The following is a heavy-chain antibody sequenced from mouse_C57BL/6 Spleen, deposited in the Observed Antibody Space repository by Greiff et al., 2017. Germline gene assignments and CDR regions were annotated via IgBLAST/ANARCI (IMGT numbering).Heavy chain of an antibody. CDR3: ARMYDGYYY. Sequence: EVKLQESGPGLVKPSQSLSLTCSVTGYSITSGYYWNWIRQFPGNKLEWMGYISYDGSNNYNPSLKNRISITRDTSKNQFFLKLNSVTTEDTATYYCARMYDGYYYWGQGTLVTVSA. D-gene: IGHD2-3*01. CDR1: GYSITSGYY. J-gene: IGHJ3*01. CDR2: ISYDGSN. V-gene: IGHV3-6*01.